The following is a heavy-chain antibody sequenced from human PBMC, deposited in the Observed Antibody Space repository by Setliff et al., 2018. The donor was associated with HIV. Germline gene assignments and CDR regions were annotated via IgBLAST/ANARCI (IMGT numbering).Heavy chain of an antibody. CDR3: ARTAVLITTDYYYYMEV. V-gene: IGHV1-69*13. D-gene: IGHD4-4*01. J-gene: IGHJ6*02. Sequence: SVKVSCKASGSPFITVYIHWVRQAPGQDLEWMGGVIPLFGTEKVAQKFQGSVTITADESTNTAYKELSSLRSENTAIYYCARTAVLITTDYYYYMEVWGQGTTVTVSS. CDR2: VIPLFGTE. CDR1: GSPFITVY.